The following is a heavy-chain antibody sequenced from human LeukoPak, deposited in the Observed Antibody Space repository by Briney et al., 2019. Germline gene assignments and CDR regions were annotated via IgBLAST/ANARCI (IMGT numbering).Heavy chain of an antibody. V-gene: IGHV1-18*01. Sequence: GASVKVSCKASGYTFTSYGISWVRQAPGQGLEWMGWISAYNGNTNYAQKLQGRVTMTTDTSTSTAYMELRSLRSDDTAVYYCARGPNPSGSDNNIDYWGQGTLVTVSS. D-gene: IGHD1-26*01. CDR2: ISAYNGNT. J-gene: IGHJ4*02. CDR1: GYTFTSYG. CDR3: ARGPNPSGSDNNIDY.